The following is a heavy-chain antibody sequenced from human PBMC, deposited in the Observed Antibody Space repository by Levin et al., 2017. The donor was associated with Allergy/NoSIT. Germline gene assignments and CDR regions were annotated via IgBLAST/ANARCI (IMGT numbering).Heavy chain of an antibody. Sequence: KASETLSLTCTVSGVSISSYYWTWIRQPPGKGLEWIGYIYASGSTHYNPSLKSRVIISEDKSKNQFSLRLRSVTAADTAVYYCARGYYGSNWANFGYWGQGALVTVSS. D-gene: IGHD4-23*01. J-gene: IGHJ4*02. V-gene: IGHV4-59*01. CDR1: GVSISSYY. CDR2: IYASGST. CDR3: ARGYYGSNWANFGY.